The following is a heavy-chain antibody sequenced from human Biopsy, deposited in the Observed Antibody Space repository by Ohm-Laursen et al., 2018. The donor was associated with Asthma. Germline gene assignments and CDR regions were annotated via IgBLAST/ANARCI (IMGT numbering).Heavy chain of an antibody. V-gene: IGHV1-69*01. D-gene: IGHD5-12*01. CDR3: ARGYSGSDRIVYYYSGLEV. CDR1: GDSFRNYA. Sequence: GSSVKVSCKPPGDSFRNYAISWVRQAPGQGLEWMGGLIPVLGTPDHAQMFEGRVTITADESTSTAYMELSSLSSEDPAVYYCARGYSGSDRIVYYYSGLEVWGQGTTVTVSS. J-gene: IGHJ6*02. CDR2: LIPVLGTP.